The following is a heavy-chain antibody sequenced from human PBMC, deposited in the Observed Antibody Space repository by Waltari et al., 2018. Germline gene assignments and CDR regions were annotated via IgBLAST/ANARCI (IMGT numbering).Heavy chain of an antibody. CDR3: AKDLILGMATIDY. CDR2: IYSGGST. D-gene: IGHD5-12*01. Sequence: EVQLLESGGGLVQPGGSLRLSCAASGFTFSSYAMSWVRQAPGEGRGWVSVIYSGGSTYYADAVKGRFTISRDNSKNTLYLQMNSLRAEDTAVYYCAKDLILGMATIDYWGQGTLVTVSS. J-gene: IGHJ4*02. V-gene: IGHV3-23*03. CDR1: GFTFSSYA.